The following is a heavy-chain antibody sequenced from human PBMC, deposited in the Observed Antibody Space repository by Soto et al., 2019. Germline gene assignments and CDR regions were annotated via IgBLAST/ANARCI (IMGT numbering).Heavy chain of an antibody. CDR3: ARGHCSSTSCYADFDY. D-gene: IGHD2-2*01. V-gene: IGHV4-31*03. Sequence: QVQLQESGPGLVKPSQTLSLTCTVSGGSISSGGYYWSWIRQHPGKGLEWIGYIYYSGSTYYNPSLKSRVTISVDTSKNQFSLKLSSVTAADTAVYYCARGHCSSTSCYADFDYWGQGTLVTVSS. J-gene: IGHJ4*02. CDR1: GGSISSGGYY. CDR2: IYYSGST.